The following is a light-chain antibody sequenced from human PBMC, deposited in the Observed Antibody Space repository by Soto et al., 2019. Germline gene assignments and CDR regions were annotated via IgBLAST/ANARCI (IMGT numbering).Light chain of an antibody. CDR1: SSNIGAGYD. CDR3: QSYDSSLSVV. Sequence: QSVLTQPPSVSGAPGQRVTISCTGSSSNIGAGYDVHWYQQLPGTAPKLLIYGNSNRPSGVPDRFSGSKSGTSASLAITGRQAEDVACYSCQSYDSSLSVVFGGGTKLPVL. J-gene: IGLJ2*01. CDR2: GNS. V-gene: IGLV1-40*01.